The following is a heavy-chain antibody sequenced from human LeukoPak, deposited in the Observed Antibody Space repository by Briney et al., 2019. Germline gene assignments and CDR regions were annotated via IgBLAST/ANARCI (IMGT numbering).Heavy chain of an antibody. V-gene: IGHV4-34*01. Sequence: SETLSLTCAVYGGSFSGYYWSWIRQPPGKGLEWIGEINHSGSTYYNPSLKSRVTISVDRSKNQFSLKLSSVTAADTAVYYCARESNPYSSSSGYFQHWGQGTLVTVSS. CDR2: INHSGST. CDR1: GGSFSGYY. D-gene: IGHD6-6*01. CDR3: ARESNPYSSSSGYFQH. J-gene: IGHJ1*01.